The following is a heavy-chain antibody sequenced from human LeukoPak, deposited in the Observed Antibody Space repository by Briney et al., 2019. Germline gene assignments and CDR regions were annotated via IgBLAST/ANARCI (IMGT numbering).Heavy chain of an antibody. D-gene: IGHD6-13*01. CDR3: GRDVIAEAGMDYYYGMDV. Sequence: SQTLSLTSAISGDSVSINSAAWNWIRQSPSRGLEWLGRTYYRSKWYNDYAVSVNSRITINPATTKNQFSLQLNSMTTGDTAAYYCGRDVIAEAGMDYYYGMDVWVQGTKVSV. V-gene: IGHV6-1*01. CDR2: TYYRSKWYN. J-gene: IGHJ6*02. CDR1: GDSVSINSAA.